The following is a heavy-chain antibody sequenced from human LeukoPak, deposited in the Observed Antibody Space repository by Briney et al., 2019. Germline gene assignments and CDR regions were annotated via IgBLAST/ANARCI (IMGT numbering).Heavy chain of an antibody. J-gene: IGHJ5*02. CDR3: ARAPPRDTIFGVVIIRHNWFDP. V-gene: IGHV4-34*01. CDR1: GGSFSGYY. D-gene: IGHD3-3*01. Sequence: SETLSLTCAVYGGSFSGYYWSWIRQPPGKGLEWIGEINHSGSTNYNPSLKSRVTISVDTSKNQFSLKLSSVTAADTAVYYCARAPPRDTIFGVVIIRHNWFDPWGREPWSPSPQ. CDR2: INHSGST.